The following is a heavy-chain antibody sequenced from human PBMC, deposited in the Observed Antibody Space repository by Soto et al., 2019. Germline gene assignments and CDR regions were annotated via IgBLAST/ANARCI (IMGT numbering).Heavy chain of an antibody. CDR2: ISTYNANT. CDR3: ARERDGSSWSSAESLQY. D-gene: IGHD6-13*01. Sequence: QVHLVQSGAEVKKPGASVKVSCKASGYIFSNYGISWVRQAPGHGLEWMGWISTYNANTYYAQKFQGRVTMTTDTSTSTAYMELRSLRSADTAVFYWARERDGSSWSSAESLQYWCQGTLVTVSS. V-gene: IGHV1-18*01. J-gene: IGHJ1*01. CDR1: GYIFSNYG.